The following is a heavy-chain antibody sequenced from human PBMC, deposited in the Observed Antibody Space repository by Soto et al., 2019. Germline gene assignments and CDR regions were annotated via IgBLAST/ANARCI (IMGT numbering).Heavy chain of an antibody. CDR1: GGSISSSSYY. D-gene: IGHD3-9*01. V-gene: IGHV4-39*01. CDR3: ARQSVPDYDILTGYYAYYFDY. J-gene: IGHJ4*02. Sequence: PSETLSLTCTVSGGSISSSSYYWGWIRQPPGKGLEWIGSIYYSGSTYYNPSLKSRVTISVDTSKNQFSLKLSSVTAADTAVYYCARQSVPDYDILTGYYAYYFDYWGQGTLVTVS. CDR2: IYYSGST.